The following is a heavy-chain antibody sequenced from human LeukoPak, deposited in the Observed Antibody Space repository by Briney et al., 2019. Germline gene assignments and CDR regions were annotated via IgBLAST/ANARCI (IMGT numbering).Heavy chain of an antibody. CDR3: AVDRRFKIFDY. Sequence: GGSLRLSCATSGLAFSNFWMSWVRQAPGKGLEWVASIKPDGSEDFYADSVKGRFNISRDNAKNSLFLQMTNLKAEDTAVYYCAVDRRFKIFDYWGQGTLVTVSS. V-gene: IGHV3-7*01. CDR2: IKPDGSED. D-gene: IGHD5-24*01. CDR1: GLAFSNFW. J-gene: IGHJ4*02.